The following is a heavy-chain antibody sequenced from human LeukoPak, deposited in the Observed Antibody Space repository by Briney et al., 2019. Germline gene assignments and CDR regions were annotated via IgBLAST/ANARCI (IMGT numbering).Heavy chain of an antibody. CDR1: GFTLSNRW. V-gene: IGHV3-7*01. CDR3: ARDPFEH. J-gene: IGHJ1*01. Sequence: GGSLRLSCEASGFTLSNRWMTWVRQAPGKGLEWVATITQGGSEKFYVDSVKGRFTISGDHAKNSLYLQMNSLRAEDTAVYYCARDPFEHWGQGTLVTVSS. CDR2: ITQGGSEK.